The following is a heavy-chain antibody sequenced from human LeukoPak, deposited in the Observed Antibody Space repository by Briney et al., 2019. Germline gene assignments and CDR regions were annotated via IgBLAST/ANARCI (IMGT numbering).Heavy chain of an antibody. CDR1: GYTFTSYG. CDR2: IIPIFGTA. J-gene: IGHJ3*02. CDR3: ARDRSYDSTGYYYDAFHI. V-gene: IGHV1-69*05. D-gene: IGHD3-22*01. Sequence: GASVKVSCKASGYTFTSYGVTWVRQAPGQGLEWMGGIIPIFGTANYAQKFQGRVTITTDESTSTAYMELSSLRSEYTAVYYCARDRSYDSTGYYYDAFHIWAQGTMVTVSS.